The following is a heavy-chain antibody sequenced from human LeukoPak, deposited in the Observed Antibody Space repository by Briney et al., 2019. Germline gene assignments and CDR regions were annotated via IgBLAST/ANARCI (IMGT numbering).Heavy chain of an antibody. Sequence: GESLKISCKGSGYIFTSNWIGWARQMPGKGLEWMGIINPGDSDTKYSPSFQGQVTISVDKSISTADLQWSSLKASDTAMYYCARLYYDFWNNYRWVDYWGQGTLVTVSS. V-gene: IGHV5-51*01. CDR3: ARLYYDFWNNYRWVDY. J-gene: IGHJ4*02. CDR1: GYIFTSNW. CDR2: INPGDSDT. D-gene: IGHD3-3*01.